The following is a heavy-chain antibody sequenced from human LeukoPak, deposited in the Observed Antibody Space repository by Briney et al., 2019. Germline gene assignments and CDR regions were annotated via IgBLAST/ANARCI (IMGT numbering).Heavy chain of an antibody. CDR2: INPSGGST. V-gene: IGHV1-46*01. D-gene: IGHD3-16*01. Sequence: GASVKVSCKASGYTFTSYYMHWVRQAPGQGLEWMGIINPSGGSTSYAQKFQGRVTMTRDTSTSTVYMELSSLRSEDTAVYYCARDLVNWGEKLGSAFDIWGQGTMVTVSS. CDR3: ARDLVNWGEKLGSAFDI. CDR1: GYTFTSYY. J-gene: IGHJ3*02.